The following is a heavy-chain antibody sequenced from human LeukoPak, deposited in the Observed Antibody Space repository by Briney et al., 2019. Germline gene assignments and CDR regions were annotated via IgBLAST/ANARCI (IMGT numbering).Heavy chain of an antibody. CDR3: ARAANSYYYYYYGMDV. J-gene: IGHJ6*02. D-gene: IGHD5-24*01. CDR1: GFTFSSYV. Sequence: PGGSLRLSCAASGFTFSSYVMHWVRQAPGKGLEWVSAISGSGGSTYYADSVKGRFTISRDNSKNTLYLQMNSLRAEDTAVYYCARAANSYYYYYYGMDVWGQGTTVTVSS. CDR2: ISGSGGST. V-gene: IGHV3-23*01.